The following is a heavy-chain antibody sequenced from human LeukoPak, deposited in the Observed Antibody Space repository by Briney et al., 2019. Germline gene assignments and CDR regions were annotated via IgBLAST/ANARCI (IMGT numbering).Heavy chain of an antibody. CDR3: ARGTSGWPRGYFDY. CDR2: ISSSGSTI. J-gene: IGHJ4*02. D-gene: IGHD6-19*01. CDR1: GFTFSSYE. Sequence: GGSLRLSCAASGFTFSSYEMNWVRQAPGKGLEWVSYISSSGSTIYYADSVKGRFTISRDNAKNSLYLQMNSLRAEDTAVYYCARGTSGWPRGYFDYWGQGTLVTVPS. V-gene: IGHV3-48*03.